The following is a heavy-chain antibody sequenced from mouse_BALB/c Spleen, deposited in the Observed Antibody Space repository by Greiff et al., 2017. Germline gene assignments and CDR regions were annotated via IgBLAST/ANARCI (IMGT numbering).Heavy chain of an antibody. Sequence: EVMLVESGGGLVQPGGSLKLSCAASGFTFSSYGMSWVRQTPDKRLELVATINSNGGSTYYPDSVKGRFTISRDNAKNTLYLQMSSLKSEDTAMYYCARGGDYGNLNYWGQGTTLTVSS. D-gene: IGHD2-1*01. CDR2: INSNGGST. J-gene: IGHJ2*01. CDR3: ARGGDYGNLNY. V-gene: IGHV5-6-3*01. CDR1: GFTFSSYG.